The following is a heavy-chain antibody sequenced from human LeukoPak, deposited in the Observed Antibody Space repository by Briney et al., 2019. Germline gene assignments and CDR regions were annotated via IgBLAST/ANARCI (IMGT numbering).Heavy chain of an antibody. CDR2: ISSSSSDT. Sequence: GGSLRLSCAASGFTFSDSYMSWIRQAPGKGLEWVSYISSSSSDTNYADSVKGRFTNSRDNAKNSLYLQMNSLRAEDTAVYYCARGSRTIELGDDYWGQGTLVTVSS. CDR1: GFTFSDSY. J-gene: IGHJ4*02. D-gene: IGHD5-24*01. V-gene: IGHV3-11*06. CDR3: ARGSRTIELGDDY.